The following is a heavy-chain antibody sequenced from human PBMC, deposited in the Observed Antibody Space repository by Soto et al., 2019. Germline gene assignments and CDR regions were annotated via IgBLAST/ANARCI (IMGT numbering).Heavy chain of an antibody. CDR3: ARGASIHPTPSRFDP. CDR1: GYTFTSYD. CDR2: MNPNSGNT. J-gene: IGHJ5*02. D-gene: IGHD5-18*01. V-gene: IGHV1-8*01. Sequence: QVQLVQSGAEVKKPGASVKVSCKASGYTFTSYDINWVRQATGQGLGWMGWMNPNSGNTGYAQKFQGRVTMTRNTSKSTAYMELSSLRSEDTAVYYCARGASIHPTPSRFDPWGQGTLVTVSS.